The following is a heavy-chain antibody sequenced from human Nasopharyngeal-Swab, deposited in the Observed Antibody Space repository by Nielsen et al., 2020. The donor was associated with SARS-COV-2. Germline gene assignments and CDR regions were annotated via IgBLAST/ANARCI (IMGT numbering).Heavy chain of an antibody. D-gene: IGHD2-21*01. CDR3: TTDIVSQTIYYYMDV. CDR2: IKSKTDGGTT. CDR1: GFTFSNAW. Sequence: GGSLRLSCAASGFTFSNAWMSWVRQAPGKGLEWVGRIKSKTDGGTTDYAAPVKGRFTISRDDSKNTLYLQMNSLKTEDTAVYYCTTDIVSQTIYYYMDVWGKGTTVTVSS. V-gene: IGHV3-15*01. J-gene: IGHJ6*03.